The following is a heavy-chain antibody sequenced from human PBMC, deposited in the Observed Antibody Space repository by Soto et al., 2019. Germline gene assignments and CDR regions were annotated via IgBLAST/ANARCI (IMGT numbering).Heavy chain of an antibody. CDR1: GFSLRNSGVG. V-gene: IGHV2-5*02. Sequence: QITLKESGPTLVKPTQTLTLACTFSGFSLRNSGVGVGWIRQPPGKALEWLAVIYWDGDEHYSPSLQSRLTITKDTSRNQVVLTVANMDPVDTGTYFCAHTGAGVWGDGYGCFDYWGHGTLVTVSS. J-gene: IGHJ4*01. CDR3: AHTGAGVWGDGYGCFDY. D-gene: IGHD5-18*01. CDR2: IYWDGDE.